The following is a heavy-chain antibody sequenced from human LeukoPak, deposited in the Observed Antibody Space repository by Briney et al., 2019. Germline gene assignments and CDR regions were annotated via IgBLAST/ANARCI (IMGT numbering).Heavy chain of an antibody. CDR1: GYSFTSYW. Sequence: GESLKISCKGSGYSFTSYWIGWVRQMPGKGLEWMGIIYPGDSDTRYSPSFQGQVTISADKSISTAYLQWGSLKASDTAMYYCARHRERDSWYRDAFDIWGQGTMVTVSS. CDR2: IYPGDSDT. CDR3: ARHRERDSWYRDAFDI. D-gene: IGHD6-13*01. V-gene: IGHV5-51*01. J-gene: IGHJ3*02.